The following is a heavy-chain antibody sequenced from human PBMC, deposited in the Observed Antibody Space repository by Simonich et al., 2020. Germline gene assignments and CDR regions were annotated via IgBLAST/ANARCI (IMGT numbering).Heavy chain of an antibody. Sequence: QVQLEQSGAEVKKPGASVKVSCKASGYTFTGYYMNWVRQAHGQGLEGMGGINPNSGGKNDAQKFQGRVTMTRDTSISTAYMELSRLRSDDTAVYYCARVRFEAFDIWGQGTMVTVSS. CDR2: INPNSGGK. CDR3: ARVRFEAFDI. J-gene: IGHJ3*02. V-gene: IGHV1-2*02. CDR1: GYTFTGYY.